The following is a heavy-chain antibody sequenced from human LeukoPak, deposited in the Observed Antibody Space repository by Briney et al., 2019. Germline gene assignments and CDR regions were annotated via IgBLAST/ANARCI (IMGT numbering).Heavy chain of an antibody. V-gene: IGHV3-21*01. CDR2: ISSSSSSI. CDR1: GFTFSTYS. CDR3: ARDFIVGATKNGY. J-gene: IGHJ4*02. D-gene: IGHD1-26*01. Sequence: GSLRLSCAASGFTFSTYSMNWVRQAPGKGLEWVSSISSSSSSIYYSDSVKGRFTVSRDNAKNSLYLQMNILRAEDTAVYYCARDFIVGATKNGYWGQGTLVTVSS.